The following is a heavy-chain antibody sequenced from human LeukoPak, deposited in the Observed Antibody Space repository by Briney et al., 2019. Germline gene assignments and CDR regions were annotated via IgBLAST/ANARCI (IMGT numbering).Heavy chain of an antibody. CDR3: ASERTTYYYDSSGAFDI. Sequence: SETLSLSCTVSGGSISSGDYYWSWIRRPPGKGLEWIGYIYYSGSTYYNPSLKSRVTISVDTSKNQFSLKLSSVTAADTAVYYCASERTTYYYDSSGAFDIWGQGTMVTVSS. CDR2: IYYSGST. CDR1: GGSISSGDYY. J-gene: IGHJ3*02. D-gene: IGHD3-22*01. V-gene: IGHV4-30-4*01.